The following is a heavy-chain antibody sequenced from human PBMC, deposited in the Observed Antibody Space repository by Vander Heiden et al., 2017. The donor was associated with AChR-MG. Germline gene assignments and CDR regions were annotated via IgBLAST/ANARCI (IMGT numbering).Heavy chain of an antibody. CDR1: GFTFSSYA. J-gene: IGHJ4*02. CDR3: AKDLGDSSGYYYLVFDY. V-gene: IGHV3-23*01. Sequence: EVQLLESGGGLVQPGGSLRLSCAASGFTFSSYAMSWVRQAPGKGLEWVSAISGSGGSTYYADSVKGRFTISRDNSKNTLYLQMNSLRAEDTAVYYCAKDLGDSSGYYYLVFDYWGQGTLVTVSS. CDR2: ISGSGGST. D-gene: IGHD3-22*01.